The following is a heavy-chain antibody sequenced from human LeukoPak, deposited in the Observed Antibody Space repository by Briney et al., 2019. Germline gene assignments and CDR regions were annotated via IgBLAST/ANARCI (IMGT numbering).Heavy chain of an antibody. Sequence: ASVKVSCKVSGYTLTELSMHWVRQAPGKGLEWVGGFDPEDGETIYAQKFQGRVTMTEDTSTDTAYMELSSLRSEDTAVYYCATEKFYSGSYRGGDAFDIWGQGTMVTVSS. V-gene: IGHV1-24*01. J-gene: IGHJ3*02. CDR1: GYTLTELS. CDR2: FDPEDGET. CDR3: ATEKFYSGSYRGGDAFDI. D-gene: IGHD1-26*01.